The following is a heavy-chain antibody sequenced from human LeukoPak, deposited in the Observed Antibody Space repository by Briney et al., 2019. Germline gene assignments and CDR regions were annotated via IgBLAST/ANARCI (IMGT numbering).Heavy chain of an antibody. CDR1: GDSVTTGGNY. Sequence: SETLSLTCTVSGDSVTTGGNYWSWIRQPPGKGLEWIGYIPYSGITYSNPSLKSRVTISVDTAKNQFSLKLSSVTAADTAMYFCARGLSYSSSWYSAFDIWGQGTMVTVSS. CDR2: IPYSGIT. V-gene: IGHV4-30-4*08. CDR3: ARGLSYSSSWYSAFDI. D-gene: IGHD6-13*01. J-gene: IGHJ3*02.